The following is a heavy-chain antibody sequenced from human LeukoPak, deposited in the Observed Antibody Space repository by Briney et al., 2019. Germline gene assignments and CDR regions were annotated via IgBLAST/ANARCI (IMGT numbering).Heavy chain of an antibody. Sequence: GGSLRLSCLTSGFTLSTNAMSWVRQAPGKGLEWISGISGSGASTHYADSVKGRFTISRDDSRNTLYLQMNSLRGDDTAVYYCAKDLSGSYYFDYWGQGTLVTVSS. V-gene: IGHV3-23*01. CDR2: ISGSGAST. J-gene: IGHJ4*02. CDR3: AKDLSGSYYFDY. CDR1: GFTLSTNA. D-gene: IGHD1-26*01.